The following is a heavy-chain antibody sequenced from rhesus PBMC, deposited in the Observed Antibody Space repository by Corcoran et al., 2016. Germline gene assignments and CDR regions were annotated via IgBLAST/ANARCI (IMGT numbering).Heavy chain of an antibody. V-gene: IGHV4-165*01. J-gene: IGHJ5-1*01. Sequence: QVQLQESGPGLVKPSETLSLTCAVSGGSFSGYYWGWIRQPPGKGLEWIWYISGRRGGTDNNPPLNRRVTLSTDTSKTQFSRKLSSVTAADTAVYYCARSPPIFSRFDVWGPGVLVTVSS. CDR1: GGSFSGYY. CDR3: ARSPPIFSRFDV. CDR2: ISGRRGGT. D-gene: IGHD2-15*01.